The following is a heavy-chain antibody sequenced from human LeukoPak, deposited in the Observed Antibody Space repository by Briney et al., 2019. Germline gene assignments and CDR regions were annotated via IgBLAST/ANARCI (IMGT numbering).Heavy chain of an antibody. Sequence: GGSLRLSCAASGFTFSSYAMSWVRLAPGKGLEWVSTISGSGDTAYYADSVRGRFTISRDNSKNTLYLQVNSLRPENTAVYYCARTPQKYCSSTTCYPDYWGQGTLVTVSS. D-gene: IGHD2-2*01. CDR1: GFTFSSYA. CDR3: ARTPQKYCSSTTCYPDY. J-gene: IGHJ4*02. CDR2: ISGSGDTA. V-gene: IGHV3-23*01.